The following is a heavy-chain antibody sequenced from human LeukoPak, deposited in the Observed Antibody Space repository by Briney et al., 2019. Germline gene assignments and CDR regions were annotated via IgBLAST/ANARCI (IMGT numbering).Heavy chain of an antibody. D-gene: IGHD6-19*01. Sequence: ASVSLSCKASGYTFTGYYMHWVRQAPGQGLEWMGWINPNSGGTNYAQKFQGRVTMTRDTSISTAYMALSRLRSDDTAVYYCAREIRKGQWPVFALNYWGHGKLGSVSS. V-gene: IGHV1-2*02. J-gene: IGHJ4*03. CDR3: AREIRKGQWPVFALNY. CDR1: GYTFTGYY. CDR2: INPNSGGT.